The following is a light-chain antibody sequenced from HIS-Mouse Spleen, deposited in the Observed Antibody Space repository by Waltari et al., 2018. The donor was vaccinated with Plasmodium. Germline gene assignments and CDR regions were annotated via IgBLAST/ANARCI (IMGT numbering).Light chain of an antibody. V-gene: IGKV1-5*03. Sequence: DIQMTQSPSTLSASAGERVTITCRASQSISSWLAWYQQKPGKAPKLLIYKASSLESGVPSRFSGSGSGTEFTLTISSLQPDDFATYYCQQYNSYSWTFGQGTKVEIK. CDR3: QQYNSYSWT. CDR1: QSISSW. J-gene: IGKJ1*01. CDR2: KAS.